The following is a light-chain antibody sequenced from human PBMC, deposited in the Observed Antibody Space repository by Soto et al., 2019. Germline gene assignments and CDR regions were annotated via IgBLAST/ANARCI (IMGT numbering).Light chain of an antibody. CDR1: QSVSSN. CDR3: QQYNNWPIT. J-gene: IGKJ5*01. V-gene: IGKV3-15*01. Sequence: DIVLTQSPAPLSLSPGERATLSCRASQSVSSNLAWYQQKPGQAPRLLIYGASTRATGIPARFSGSWSGTECTLTISSLQSEDFAVYYCQQYNNWPITLGQGTRLEI. CDR2: GAS.